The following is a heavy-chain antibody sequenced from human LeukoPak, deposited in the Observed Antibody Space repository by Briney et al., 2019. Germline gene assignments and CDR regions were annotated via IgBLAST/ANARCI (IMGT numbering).Heavy chain of an antibody. V-gene: IGHV1-18*01. J-gene: IGHJ2*01. CDR1: GYTFTSYG. D-gene: IGHD3-3*01. Sequence: ASVKVSCKASGYTFTSYGIIWVRQAPGQGLEWMGWISAYNGNTNYAQKLQGRVTMTTDTSTSTAYMELRSLRSDDTAVYYCARVVDYDFWSGYCSSNDWYFDLWGRGTLVTVSS. CDR2: ISAYNGNT. CDR3: ARVVDYDFWSGYCSSNDWYFDL.